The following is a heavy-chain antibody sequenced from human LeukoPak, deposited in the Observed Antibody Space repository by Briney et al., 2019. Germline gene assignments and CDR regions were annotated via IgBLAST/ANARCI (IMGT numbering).Heavy chain of an antibody. CDR1: GFTFRSYG. CDR3: ANGASISGWYGCVGDD. Sequence: PGRSLSLSCAPSGFTFRSYGMHWVRQAPGKGLEWVAVISYDGSNEYYADSVKGRFTVSRDNSKNTLYLQMNSLRVEDTAVYYCANGASISGWYGCVGDDWGQGTLVTVSS. CDR2: ISYDGSNE. V-gene: IGHV3-30*18. J-gene: IGHJ4*02. D-gene: IGHD6-19*01.